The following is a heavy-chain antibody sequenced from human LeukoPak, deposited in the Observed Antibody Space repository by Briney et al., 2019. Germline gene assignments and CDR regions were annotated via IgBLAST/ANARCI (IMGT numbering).Heavy chain of an antibody. D-gene: IGHD5-12*01. CDR3: ARQADIVATSYFDY. CDR1: GGSISGFY. Sequence: SETLSLTCTVSGGSISGFYWTWIRQPPGKGLEWIGYIHYNGNTNYNPSLKSRVTITVDTSKNQFSLNLSSVTAADTAVYYCARQADIVATSYFDYWGQGTLVTVSS. V-gene: IGHV4-59*08. J-gene: IGHJ4*02. CDR2: IHYNGNT.